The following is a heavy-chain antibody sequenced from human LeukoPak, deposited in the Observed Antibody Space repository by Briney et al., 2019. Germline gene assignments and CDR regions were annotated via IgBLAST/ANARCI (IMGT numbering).Heavy chain of an antibody. D-gene: IGHD3-3*01. V-gene: IGHV3-15*01. J-gene: IGHJ4*02. CDR1: GFTFSNAW. CDR2: IKSKTDGGTT. CDR3: TTRITIFGVDY. Sequence: GGSLRLSCAASGFTFSNAWMSWVRQAPGKGLEWVGRIKSKTDGGTTDYAAPVKGRFTISRDDSKSTLYLQMNSLKTEDTAVYYCTTRITIFGVDYWGQGTLVTVSS.